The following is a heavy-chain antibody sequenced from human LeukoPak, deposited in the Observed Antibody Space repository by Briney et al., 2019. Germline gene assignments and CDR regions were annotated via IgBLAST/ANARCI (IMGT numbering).Heavy chain of an antibody. Sequence: HPGGSLRLSCAASGFTFSSYAMSWVRQAPGKGLEWVSAISGSGGSTYYADSVKGRFTISRDNSKNTLYLQMNSLRAEDTAVYYCAKFNRGTXPDXYXILTXGNYFDYWGQGTLVTVXS. J-gene: IGHJ4*02. CDR2: ISGSGGST. CDR1: GFTFSSYA. CDR3: AKFNRGTXPDXYXILTXGNYFDY. V-gene: IGHV3-23*01. D-gene: IGHD3-9*01.